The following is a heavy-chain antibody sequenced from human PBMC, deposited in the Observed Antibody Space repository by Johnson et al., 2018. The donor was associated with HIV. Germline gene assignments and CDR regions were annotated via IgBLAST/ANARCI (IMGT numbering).Heavy chain of an antibody. CDR2: INWNGGSI. D-gene: IGHD1-26*01. J-gene: IGHJ3*02. CDR1: GFTFDYYG. CDR3: AREWELLNYAFDI. Sequence: MLLVESGGGVVRPGGSLRLSCAASGFTFDYYGMTWVRQTPGKGLEWVSGINWNGGSIGYADSVKGRFTISRDNSKNTLYLQMNSLRAEDTAVYYCAREWELLNYAFDIWGQGTMVTVSS. V-gene: IGHV3-20*04.